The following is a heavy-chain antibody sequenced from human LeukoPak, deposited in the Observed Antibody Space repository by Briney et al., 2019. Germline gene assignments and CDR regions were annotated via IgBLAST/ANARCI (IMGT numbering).Heavy chain of an antibody. CDR1: GFTFSCYA. V-gene: IGHV3-23*01. D-gene: IGHD3-3*01. J-gene: IGHJ4*02. Sequence: GGSLRLSCAASGFTFSCYAMSWVRQAPGKGLEWVSAISGSGGSTYYADSVKGRFTISRDNSKNTLYLQMNSLRAEDTAVYYCAKIPYYDFWSGYFFDYWGQGTLVTVSS. CDR3: AKIPYYDFWSGYFFDY. CDR2: ISGSGGST.